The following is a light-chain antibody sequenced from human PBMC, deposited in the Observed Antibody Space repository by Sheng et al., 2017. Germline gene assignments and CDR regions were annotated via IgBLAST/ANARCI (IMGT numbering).Light chain of an antibody. CDR2: KAS. CDR1: QSISSW. J-gene: IGKJ1*01. Sequence: DIQMTQSPSTLSASVGDRVTITCRASQSISSWLAWFQQKPGKAPNLLIYKASSLESRVPSRFSGSGSGTEFTLTINSLQSDDFATYYCQQYDAYSLTWTFGQGTKVE. CDR3: QQYDAYSLTWT. V-gene: IGKV1-5*03.